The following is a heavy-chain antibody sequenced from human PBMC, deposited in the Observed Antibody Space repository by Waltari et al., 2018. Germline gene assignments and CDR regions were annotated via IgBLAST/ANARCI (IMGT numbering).Heavy chain of an antibody. Sequence: QVQLVQSGAEVKKAGAAKKVSCKAGGYTFTNYAMHGVREAPEQRLGWMGWNNAGNGNTKYSQKFQGRVTITSDTSASTAYMELSSLRSEDTAVYYCAREERLYYDSSGWVDYWGQGTLVTVSS. CDR3: AREERLYYDSSGWVDY. J-gene: IGHJ4*02. D-gene: IGHD3-22*01. CDR2: NNAGNGNT. V-gene: IGHV1-3*01. CDR1: GYTFTNYA.